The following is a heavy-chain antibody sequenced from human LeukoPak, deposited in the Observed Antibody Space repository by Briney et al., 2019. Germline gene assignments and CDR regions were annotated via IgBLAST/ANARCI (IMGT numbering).Heavy chain of an antibody. Sequence: GGSLRLSCAASGFTFSSYAMSWVHQAPGKGLEWVSAISGSGGSTYYADSVKGRFTISRDNSKNTLYLQMNSLRAEDTAVYYCAKDRDGYYDSSGYYPYYFDYWGQGTLVTVSS. J-gene: IGHJ4*02. CDR3: AKDRDGYYDSSGYYPYYFDY. D-gene: IGHD3-22*01. V-gene: IGHV3-23*01. CDR1: GFTFSSYA. CDR2: ISGSGGST.